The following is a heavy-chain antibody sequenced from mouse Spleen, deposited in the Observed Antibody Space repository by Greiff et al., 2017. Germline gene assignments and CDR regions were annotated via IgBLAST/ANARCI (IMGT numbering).Heavy chain of an antibody. J-gene: IGHJ3*01. CDR1: GYTFTSYW. Sequence: VQLQQSGAELAKPGASVKMSCKASGYTFTSYWMHWVKQRPGQGLEWIGYINPSTGYTEYNQKFKDKATLTADKSSSTAYMQLSSLTSEDSAVYYCARIAFFAYWGQGTLVTVSA. V-gene: IGHV1-7*01. CDR2: INPSTGYT. CDR3: ARIAFFAY.